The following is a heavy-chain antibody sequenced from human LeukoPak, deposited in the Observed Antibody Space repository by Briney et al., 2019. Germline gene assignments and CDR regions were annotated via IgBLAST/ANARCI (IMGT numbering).Heavy chain of an antibody. CDR3: ARDGTPQGYTVFDY. D-gene: IGHD5-18*01. J-gene: IGHJ4*02. CDR1: GFTFDDYG. CDR2: INWNGGST. Sequence: PGGSLRPSCAASGFTFDDYGMSWVRQAPGKGLEWASGINWNGGSTGYADSVKGRFTISRDNAKNSLYLQMNSLRAEDTALYHCARDGTPQGYTVFDYWGQGTLVTVSS. V-gene: IGHV3-20*01.